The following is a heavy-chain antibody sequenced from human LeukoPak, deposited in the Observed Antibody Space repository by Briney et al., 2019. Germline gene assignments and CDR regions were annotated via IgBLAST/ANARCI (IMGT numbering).Heavy chain of an antibody. CDR1: GFTFSSYW. D-gene: IGHD3-10*01. J-gene: IGHJ4*02. Sequence: GGSLRLSCAASGFTFSSYWMSWVRQAPGKGLEWVSAISGSGGSTYYADSVKGRFTISRDNSKNTLYLQMNSLRAEDTAVYYCAKEIRITMVRGDHLNDYWGQGTLVTVSS. CDR2: ISGSGGST. V-gene: IGHV3-23*01. CDR3: AKEIRITMVRGDHLNDY.